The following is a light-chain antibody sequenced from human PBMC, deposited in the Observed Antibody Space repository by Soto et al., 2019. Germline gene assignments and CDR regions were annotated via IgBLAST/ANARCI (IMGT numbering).Light chain of an antibody. J-gene: IGLJ2*01. CDR1: TSNIGSHF. CDR2: KDN. CDR3: ATWDDSLSCPV. V-gene: IGLV1-47*01. Sequence: QSVLTQPTSASGTPGQTVTISCSGSTSNIGSHFVYWYQQLPGTAPKLLIDKDNRRPSGVPDRFSGSKSGTSASLAIRGLRSEDEAEYHCATWDDSLSCPVFGGGTKVTVL.